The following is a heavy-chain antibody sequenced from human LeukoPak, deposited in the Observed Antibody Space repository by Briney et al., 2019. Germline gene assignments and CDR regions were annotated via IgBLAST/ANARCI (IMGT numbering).Heavy chain of an antibody. CDR3: ARRGNYYDNFDY. J-gene: IGHJ4*02. D-gene: IGHD3-22*01. Sequence: PSETLSLTCTVSGGSISSYYWSWIRQPPGKGLEWIGYIYYSGSTNYNPSLKSRVTISVDTSKNQFSLKLSSVTAADTAVYYCARRGNYYDNFDYWGQGTLDTVSS. CDR2: IYYSGST. CDR1: GGSISSYY. V-gene: IGHV4-59*01.